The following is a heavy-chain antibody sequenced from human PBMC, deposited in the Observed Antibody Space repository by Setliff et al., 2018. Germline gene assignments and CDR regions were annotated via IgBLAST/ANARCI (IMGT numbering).Heavy chain of an antibody. Sequence: PSETLSLTCTVSGGSISSYYWSWIRQPAGKGLEWIGRIYTSGSANYNPSLKSRATMSVDTSKNQFSLKLSSVTAADTAVYYCARDTTVWTLDRYYYYGMDVWGQGTTVTVSS. J-gene: IGHJ6*02. D-gene: IGHD3-16*01. CDR3: ARDTTVWTLDRYYYYGMDV. CDR2: IYTSGSA. CDR1: GGSISSYY. V-gene: IGHV4-4*07.